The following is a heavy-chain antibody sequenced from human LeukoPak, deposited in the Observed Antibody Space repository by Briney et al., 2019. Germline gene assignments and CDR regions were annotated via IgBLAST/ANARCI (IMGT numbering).Heavy chain of an antibody. J-gene: IGHJ4*02. V-gene: IGHV4-59*01. CDR1: GGSISGYY. CDR2: IYYNGYT. CDR3: ARGGSNNWRIGFYFDY. Sequence: SETLSLTCTVSGGSISGYYWNWIRQSPGKGLEWLGYIYYNGYTNYNPSLKSRVTMSVDTSKNQFSLKVNSVTAADTAIYYCARGGSNNWRIGFYFDYWGQGTLVTVSS. D-gene: IGHD1-1*01.